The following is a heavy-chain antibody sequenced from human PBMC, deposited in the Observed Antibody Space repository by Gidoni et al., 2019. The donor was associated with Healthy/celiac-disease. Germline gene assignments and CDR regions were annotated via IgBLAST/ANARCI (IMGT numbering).Heavy chain of an antibody. Sequence: QVQLQQWGAGLLKPSETLSLTCAVYGGSFSGYYWSWIRQPPGKGLEWIGEINHSGSTNYNPSLKSRVTISVDTSKNQFSLKLSSVTAADTAVYYCAIQPIAAVDYWGQGTLVTVSS. V-gene: IGHV4-34*01. D-gene: IGHD6-13*01. CDR2: INHSGST. CDR3: AIQPIAAVDY. J-gene: IGHJ4*02. CDR1: GGSFSGYY.